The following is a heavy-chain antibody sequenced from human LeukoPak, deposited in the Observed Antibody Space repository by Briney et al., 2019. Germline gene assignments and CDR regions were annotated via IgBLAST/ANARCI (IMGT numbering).Heavy chain of an antibody. CDR1: GGSISSYY. CDR2: IYYSGST. D-gene: IGHD2-2*01. J-gene: IGHJ5*02. V-gene: IGHV4-59*08. Sequence: PSETLSLTCTVSGGSISSYYWSWIRQPPGKGREWSGYIYYSGSTNYNPSLKSRVTISVDTSKNQFSLKLSSVTAADTAVYYCARHSCSSTSCYAVVDWFDPLGQGTLVTVSS. CDR3: ARHSCSSTSCYAVVDWFDP.